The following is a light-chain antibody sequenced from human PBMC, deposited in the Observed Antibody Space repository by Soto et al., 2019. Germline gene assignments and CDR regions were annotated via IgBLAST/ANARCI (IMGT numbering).Light chain of an antibody. CDR1: QDFSSY. J-gene: IGKJ4*01. CDR3: PQLNSFPLT. CDR2: VAS. Sequence: DIQLTQSPSFLSASIGDRVTITCRASQDFSSYLAWDQQKPGKAPNLLIYVASTLQSGVPSRFSGRGSGTEFTLPISSVQPEDFATYYCPQLNSFPLTFGGGTKVAS. V-gene: IGKV1-9*01.